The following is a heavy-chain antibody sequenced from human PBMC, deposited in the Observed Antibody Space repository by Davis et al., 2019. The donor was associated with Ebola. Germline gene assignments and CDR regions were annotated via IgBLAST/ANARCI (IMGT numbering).Heavy chain of an antibody. Sequence: PSETLSLTCDVSGDSISISNWWSWVRQSPGKGLEWIGEIYHNGMTNYNPSLKSRVTISVDKSKNQFFLNLTSVTAADTAAYYCARVMYEYHTSSYSTADAFDIWGQGTRVIVSS. J-gene: IGHJ3*02. CDR1: GDSISISNW. V-gene: IGHV4/OR15-8*01. CDR2: IYHNGMT. D-gene: IGHD3-22*01. CDR3: ARVMYEYHTSSYSTADAFDI.